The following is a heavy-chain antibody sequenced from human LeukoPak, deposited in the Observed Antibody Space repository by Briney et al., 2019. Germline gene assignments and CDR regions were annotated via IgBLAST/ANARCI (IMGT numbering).Heavy chain of an antibody. D-gene: IGHD3-22*01. CDR1: GGSISSGSYY. CDR2: INHSGST. J-gene: IGHJ3*02. V-gene: IGHV4-61*10. CDR3: ARGPSQRGTMIVVVIKGFDI. Sequence: SETLSLTCTVSGGSISSGSYYWSWIRQPAGKGLEWIGEINHSGSTNYNPSLKSRVTISVDTSKNQFSLKLSSVTAADTAVYYCARGPSQRGTMIVVVIKGFDIWGQGTMVTVSS.